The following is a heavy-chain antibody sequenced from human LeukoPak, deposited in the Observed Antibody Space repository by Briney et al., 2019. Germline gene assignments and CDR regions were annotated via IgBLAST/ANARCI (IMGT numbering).Heavy chain of an antibody. CDR3: ARSPGSYYEYYFDY. CDR1: GFTFSSYA. CDR2: ISYDGSNK. Sequence: PGGSLRLSCAASGFTFSSYAMHWVRQAPGKGPEWVAVISYDGSNKYYADSVKGRFTISRDNSKNTLYLQMNNLRAEDTAVYYCARSPGSYYEYYFDYWGQGTLVTVSS. D-gene: IGHD1-26*01. J-gene: IGHJ4*02. V-gene: IGHV3-30*01.